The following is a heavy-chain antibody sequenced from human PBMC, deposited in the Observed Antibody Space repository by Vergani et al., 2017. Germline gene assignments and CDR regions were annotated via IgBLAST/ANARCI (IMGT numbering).Heavy chain of an antibody. CDR1: GFTFDDYA. J-gene: IGHJ3*01. CDR2: ISWNSGNI. D-gene: IGHD1-1*01. Sequence: EVQLVESGGGLVQPGRSLRLSCAASGFTFDDYAMHWVRQGPGKGLEWVSGISWNSGNIGYADSVKGRFTISRDNAKNSLYLQMNSLRAEDTALYYCAKAQLGRTGAFDLWGQGTMVTGSS. CDR3: AKAQLGRTGAFDL. V-gene: IGHV3-9*01.